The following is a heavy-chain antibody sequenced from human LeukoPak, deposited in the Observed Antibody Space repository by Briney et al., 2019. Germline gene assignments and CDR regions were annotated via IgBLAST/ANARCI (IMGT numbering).Heavy chain of an antibody. D-gene: IGHD3-16*01. V-gene: IGHV3-30-3*02. CDR1: GFTFSSYA. Sequence: GGSLRLSCAASGFTFSSYAMHWVRQAPGRRPEWVAVMSYDGTNIFYSDSVKGRFAISRDNSKNTLFLQMNSLRAEDTAVYYCAKTGGRAPVFDYWGQGTLVTVSS. J-gene: IGHJ4*02. CDR2: MSYDGTNI. CDR3: AKTGGRAPVFDY.